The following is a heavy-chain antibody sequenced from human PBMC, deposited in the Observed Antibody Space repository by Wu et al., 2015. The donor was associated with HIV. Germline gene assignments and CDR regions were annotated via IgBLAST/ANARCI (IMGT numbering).Heavy chain of an antibody. D-gene: IGHD3-3*01. CDR1: IQLQRLL. Sequence: QVQLVQSGAEVKKAWGLSEGLLQGFWIQLQRLLQYTGYRQAPGQGLEWMGWINPKDGATDFARKFQGRVTMTRDTSFSTAYMNLISLTSDDTAVYYCAKGNYDFWAAHFADNWFDPWGQGTLVTVSS. CDR2: INPKDGAT. CDR3: AKGNYDFWAAHFADNWFDP. V-gene: IGHV1-2*02. J-gene: IGHJ5*02.